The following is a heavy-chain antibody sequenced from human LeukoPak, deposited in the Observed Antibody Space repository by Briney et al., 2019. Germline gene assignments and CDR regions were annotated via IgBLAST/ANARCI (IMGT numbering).Heavy chain of an antibody. CDR1: GFTFSSYA. D-gene: IGHD6-13*01. J-gene: IGHJ4*02. Sequence: GGSLRLSCAASGFTFSSYAMSWVRQAPGKGLEWVSGISASGGLTYYADSVKGRFTISRDNSKNTLHLQMNSLRDDDTAVYYCAKGGSSWSGFDYWGQGTLVTVSS. CDR3: AKGGSSWSGFDY. V-gene: IGHV3-23*01. CDR2: ISASGGLT.